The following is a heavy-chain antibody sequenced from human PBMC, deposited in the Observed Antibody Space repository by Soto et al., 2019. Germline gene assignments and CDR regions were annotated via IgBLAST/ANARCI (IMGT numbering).Heavy chain of an antibody. CDR1: GGSISRGVYY. J-gene: IGHJ4*02. Sequence: SETLSLTCTVSGGSISRGVYYCSWIRQHPGKGLEWIGYIYYSGSTHYNPSLKSRVTISVDTSKNQFSLKLSSVTAADTAVYYCARGRYSSGWFDFWALGTRVTVSS. V-gene: IGHV4-31*03. CDR2: IYYSGST. CDR3: ARGRYSSGWFDF. D-gene: IGHD6-19*01.